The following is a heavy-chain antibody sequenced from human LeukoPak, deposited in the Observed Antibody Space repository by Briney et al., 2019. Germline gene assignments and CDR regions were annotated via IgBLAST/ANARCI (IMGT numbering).Heavy chain of an antibody. V-gene: IGHV4-38-2*02. D-gene: IGHD5-12*01. Sequence: ASETLSLTCTVSGYSISSGYYWGWIRQPPGKGLEWIGYIYYSGSTNYNPSLKSRVTISVDTSKNQFSLKLSSVTAADTAVYYCARDQLTSGYDYGYWGQGTLVTVSS. CDR1: GYSISSGYY. CDR2: IYYSGST. CDR3: ARDQLTSGYDYGY. J-gene: IGHJ4*02.